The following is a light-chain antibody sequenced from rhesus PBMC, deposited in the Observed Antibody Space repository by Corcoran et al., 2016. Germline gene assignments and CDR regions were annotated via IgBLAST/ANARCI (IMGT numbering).Light chain of an antibody. Sequence: QAVVTQEPSLTVSPGGTVTLTCGPSAGAVTGSHYPYWFQQKPGQAPRTLIYDTSNKLSWTPARFSGSLLGGKAALTLSGAQPEDEAEYYCWLHYSGADVFGSGTKVTVL. CDR2: DTS. CDR3: WLHYSGADV. V-gene: IGLV7-88*01. J-gene: IGLJ6*01. CDR1: AGAVTGSHY.